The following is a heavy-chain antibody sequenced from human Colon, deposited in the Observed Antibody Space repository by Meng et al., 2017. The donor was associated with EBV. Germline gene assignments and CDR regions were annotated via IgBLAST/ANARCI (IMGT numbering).Heavy chain of an antibody. CDR3: ARAVGPDCSSTSCPFDY. D-gene: IGHD2-2*01. Sequence: HGDPRESGPGLVKLSQTLSLTCSVSGGSVSSETYYWNWIRQPPGKALEWIGYVSYSGGTNYNPSLKNRVTISVDTSKNQVSLRLSSVTAADTAVFYCARAVGPDCSSTSCPFDYWGQGTLVTVSS. J-gene: IGHJ4*02. CDR2: VSYSGGT. V-gene: IGHV4-61*01. CDR1: GGSVSSETYY.